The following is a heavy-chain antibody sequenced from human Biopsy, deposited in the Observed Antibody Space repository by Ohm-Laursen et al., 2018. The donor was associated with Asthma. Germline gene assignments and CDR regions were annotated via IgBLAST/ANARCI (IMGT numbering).Heavy chain of an antibody. CDR3: ARDVMEWYLPAFDF. J-gene: IGHJ4*02. D-gene: IGHD3-3*01. CDR2: SYYDGGLK. Sequence: SLRLSCAASGFTFRSYAMHWVRQAPGKGLEWVSYGGSYYDGGLKYYADSVNGRFTVSRDDSKNTLYLQMNSLRPDDTAVYYCARDVMEWYLPAFDFWGQGTLVTVSS. V-gene: IGHV3-30-3*01. CDR1: GFTFRSYA.